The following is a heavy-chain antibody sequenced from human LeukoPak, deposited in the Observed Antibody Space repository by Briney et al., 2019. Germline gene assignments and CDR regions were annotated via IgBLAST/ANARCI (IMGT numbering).Heavy chain of an antibody. V-gene: IGHV4-30-2*01. CDR2: IYHSGST. CDR1: GGSISSGGYS. CDR3: DRLKSGSENWFAP. J-gene: IGHJ5*02. D-gene: IGHD3-3*01. Sequence: SQTLSLTCAVSGGSISSGGYSWSWIRQPPGKGLEWIGYIYHSGSTYYNPSLKSRVTISVDRSKNQFPLKLSSVTAADTVVYYCDRLKSGSENWFAPWGQGTLVTVSS.